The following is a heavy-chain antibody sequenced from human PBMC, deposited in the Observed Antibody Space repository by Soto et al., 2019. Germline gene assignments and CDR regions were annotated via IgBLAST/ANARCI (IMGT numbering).Heavy chain of an antibody. CDR3: ARYQITIFGVGVGLDV. Sequence: ASVKVSCKASGYTFTSYGISWVRQAPGQGLEWMGWISAYNGNTNYAQKLQGRVTMTTDTSTSTAYMELRSLRSDDTAVYYCARYQITIFGVGVGLDVWGQGTTVTVSS. J-gene: IGHJ6*02. CDR2: ISAYNGNT. D-gene: IGHD3-3*01. V-gene: IGHV1-18*01. CDR1: GYTFTSYG.